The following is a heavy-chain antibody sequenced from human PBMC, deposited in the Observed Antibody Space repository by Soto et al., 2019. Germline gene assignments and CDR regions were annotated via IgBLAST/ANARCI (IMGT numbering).Heavy chain of an antibody. D-gene: IGHD1-1*01. Sequence: GASVKVSCKASGYTFTSYGISWVRQAPGQGLEWMGWISAYNGNTNYAQKLQGRVTMTTDTSTGTAYMELRSLRSDDTAVYYCARDIGWNDVSVGYYYYGMDVWGQGTTVTVSS. CDR3: ARDIGWNDVSVGYYYYGMDV. CDR1: GYTFTSYG. J-gene: IGHJ6*02. V-gene: IGHV1-18*01. CDR2: ISAYNGNT.